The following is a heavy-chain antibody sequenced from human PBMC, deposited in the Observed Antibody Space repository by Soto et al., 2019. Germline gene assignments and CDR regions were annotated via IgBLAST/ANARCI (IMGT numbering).Heavy chain of an antibody. CDR3: ARQEIAAATTYYYYYYGMDV. D-gene: IGHD6-13*01. Sequence: GESLKISCKGSGYSFTSYWISWVRQMPGKGLEWMGRIDPSDSYTNYSPSFQGHVTISANKSISTAYLQWSSLKASDTAMYYCARQEIAAATTYYYYYYGMDVWGQGTTVTVSS. CDR1: GYSFTSYW. CDR2: IDPSDSYT. J-gene: IGHJ6*02. V-gene: IGHV5-10-1*01.